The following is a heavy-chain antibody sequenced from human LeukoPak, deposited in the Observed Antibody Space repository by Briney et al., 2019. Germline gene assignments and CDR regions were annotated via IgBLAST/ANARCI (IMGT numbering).Heavy chain of an antibody. D-gene: IGHD4-23*01. J-gene: IGHJ3*02. V-gene: IGHV3-30*04. CDR3: AVDYGGNSGGFDI. Sequence: PGGSLRLSCAASGFTFSDFAIHWVRQAPGKGLEWVSVISDDAHNEYYADSVKGRFTISRDNAKNSLHLQMNSLRAEDTAVYYCAVDYGGNSGGFDIWGQGTMVTVSS. CDR1: GFTFSDFA. CDR2: ISDDAHNE.